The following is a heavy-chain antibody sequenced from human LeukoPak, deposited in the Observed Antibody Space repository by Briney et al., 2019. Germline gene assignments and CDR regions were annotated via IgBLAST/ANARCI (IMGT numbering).Heavy chain of an antibody. CDR1: GGSISSSSYY. CDR2: IYYSGST. Sequence: PSETLSLTCTVSGGSISSSSYYWGCIRQPPGKGLEWIGSIYYSGSTYYNPSLKSRVTISVDTSKNQFSLKLSSVTAADTAVYYCARRRIAARPFDYWGQGTLVTVSS. V-gene: IGHV4-39*01. D-gene: IGHD6-6*01. CDR3: ARRRIAARPFDY. J-gene: IGHJ4*02.